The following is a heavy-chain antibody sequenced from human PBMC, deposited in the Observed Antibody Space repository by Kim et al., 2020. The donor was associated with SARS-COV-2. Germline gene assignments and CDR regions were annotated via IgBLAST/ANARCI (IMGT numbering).Heavy chain of an antibody. CDR3: ERVHGSGSWAMDV. V-gene: IGHV3-7*03. Sequence: GGSLRLSCAASGFTFSTHWMSWVRQVPGKGLEWVANIKEDGSEKYYVDSLKGRFMISRDNSKNSLYLEMNSLRAEDTAVYYCERVHGSGSWAMDVWGQGTTVTVS. J-gene: IGHJ6*02. CDR2: IKEDGSEK. CDR1: GFTFSTHW. D-gene: IGHD3-10*01.